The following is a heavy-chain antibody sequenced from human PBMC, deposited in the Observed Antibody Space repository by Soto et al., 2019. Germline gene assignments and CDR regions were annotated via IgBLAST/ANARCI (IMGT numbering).Heavy chain of an antibody. CDR3: ASSFPGPAAICY. Sequence: QVQLVQSGAEVKKPGASVKVSCKASGYTFTSYAMHWVRQAPGQRLEWMGWINAGNGNTKYSQKFQGRVTITRETPASTAYRELSSLRSEDTSVYYCASSFPGPAAICYCGQGTKVTVSS. D-gene: IGHD2-2*02. J-gene: IGHJ4*02. CDR1: GYTFTSYA. CDR2: INAGNGNT. V-gene: IGHV1-3*01.